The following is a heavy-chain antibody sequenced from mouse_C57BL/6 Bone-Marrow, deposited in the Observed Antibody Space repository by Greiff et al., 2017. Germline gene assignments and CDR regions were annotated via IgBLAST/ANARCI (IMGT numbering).Heavy chain of an antibody. Sequence: EVMLVESGGGLVQPGGSLSLSCAASGFTFTDYYMSWVRQPPGKALEWLGFIRNKANGYTTEYSASVKGRFTISRDNSQSILYLQMNALRAEDSATFYCARSHYDGYYWYFDVWGTGTTVTVSA. J-gene: IGHJ1*03. CDR3: ARSHYDGYYWYFDV. D-gene: IGHD2-3*01. V-gene: IGHV7-3*01. CDR1: GFTFTDYY. CDR2: IRNKANGYTT.